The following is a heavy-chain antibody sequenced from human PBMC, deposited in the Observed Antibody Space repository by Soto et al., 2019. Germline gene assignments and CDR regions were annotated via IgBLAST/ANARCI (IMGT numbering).Heavy chain of an antibody. D-gene: IGHD5-12*01. CDR1: GFTFSSYG. CDR3: AKDRSGYEVLDLGISDY. CDR2: ISYDGSNK. Sequence: GGSLRLSCAASGFTFSSYGMHWVRQAPGKGLEWVAVISYDGSNKYYADSVKGRFTISRDNSKNTLYLQMNSLRAEDTAVYYCAKDRSGYEVLDLGISDYWGQGTLVTVSS. J-gene: IGHJ4*02. V-gene: IGHV3-30*18.